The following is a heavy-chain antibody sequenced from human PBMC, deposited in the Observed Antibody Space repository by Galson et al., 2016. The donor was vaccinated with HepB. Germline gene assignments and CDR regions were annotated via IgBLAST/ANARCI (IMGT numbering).Heavy chain of an antibody. V-gene: IGHV1-69*13. D-gene: IGHD1-1*01. CDR2: IIPIFGKT. J-gene: IGHJ4*02. CDR1: GDTFNNFA. Sequence: SVKVSCKAPGDTFNNFALNWVRQAPGHGLEWLGGIIPIFGKTNYAQKFQGRVTITADQSTRTVYMEMSSLRSDDTALYYCARGTINWSHFDFWGPGTPVTVSS. CDR3: ARGTINWSHFDF.